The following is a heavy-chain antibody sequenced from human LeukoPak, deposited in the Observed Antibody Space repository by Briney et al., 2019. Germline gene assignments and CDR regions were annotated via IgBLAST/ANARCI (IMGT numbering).Heavy chain of an antibody. CDR1: GFTFSSYE. CDR2: ISSSGSTI. D-gene: IGHD3-10*02. V-gene: IGHV3-48*03. Sequence: GGSLRLSCAASGFTFSSYEMNWVREAPGKGLDWVSYISSSGSTIYYADSVKGRFTISRDNAKNSLYLQMNSLRAEDTAVYYCAELGITMIGGVWGKGTTVTISS. CDR3: AELGITMIGGV. J-gene: IGHJ6*04.